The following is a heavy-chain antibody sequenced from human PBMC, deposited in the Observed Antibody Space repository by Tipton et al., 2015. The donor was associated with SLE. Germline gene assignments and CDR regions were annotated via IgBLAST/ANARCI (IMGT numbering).Heavy chain of an antibody. V-gene: IGHV4-59*08. CDR3: ARHLKSGGRGAWAFDF. CDR1: GDSIGTYY. Sequence: TLSLTCSLSGDSIGTYYWGWIRQPPGKGLEWIGYIYYGGSTNYRPSLTGRVTISVDTSKNQFSLKLSSVTAADTAVYSCARHLKSGGRGAWAFDFWGQGTMVTVSS. CDR2: IYYGGST. J-gene: IGHJ3*01. D-gene: IGHD2-15*01.